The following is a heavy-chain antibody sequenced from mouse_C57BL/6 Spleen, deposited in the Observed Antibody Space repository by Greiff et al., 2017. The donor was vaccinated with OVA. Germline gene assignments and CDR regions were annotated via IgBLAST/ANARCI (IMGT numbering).Heavy chain of an antibody. J-gene: IGHJ3*01. Sequence: QVHVKQPGAELVKPGASVKLSCKASGYTFTSYWVHWVKQRPGQGLEWIGMIHPNSGSTNYNEKFKSKATLTVDKSSSTAYMQLSSLTSEDSAVYYCAKYGVARGFAYWGQGTLVTVSA. D-gene: IGHD3-1*01. V-gene: IGHV1-64*01. CDR3: AKYGVARGFAY. CDR1: GYTFTSYW. CDR2: IHPNSGST.